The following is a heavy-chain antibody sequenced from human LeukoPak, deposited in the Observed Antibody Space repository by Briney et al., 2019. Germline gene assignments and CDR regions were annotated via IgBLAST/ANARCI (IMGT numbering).Heavy chain of an antibody. CDR1: GGATRSGDYC. V-gene: IGHV4-30-4*01. Sequence: PSQTLSLTSTVSGGATRSGDYCWSCISHPPGNGLGWIGYIYYSGSTYYHPSLKSRVTISVYTSKNQFSLKLSSVTAADTSVYYCARGGCSGGSCYSDYWGQGTLVTVSS. J-gene: IGHJ4*02. CDR2: IYYSGST. D-gene: IGHD2-15*01. CDR3: ARGGCSGGSCYSDY.